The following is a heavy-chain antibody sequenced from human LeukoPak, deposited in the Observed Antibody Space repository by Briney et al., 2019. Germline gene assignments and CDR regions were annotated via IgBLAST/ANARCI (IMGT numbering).Heavy chain of an antibody. CDR1: GFPLDDYA. CDR2: ISWNSGSI. V-gene: IGHV3-9*01. D-gene: IGHD2-15*01. Sequence: PGGSLNFSGEASGFPLDDYAMHWVRQAPGKGLEWVSGISWNSGSIGYADSVKGRFTISRDNAKNSLYLQMNSLRAEDTALYYCAKDVVPFDYWGQGTLVTVSS. CDR3: AKDVVPFDY. J-gene: IGHJ4*02.